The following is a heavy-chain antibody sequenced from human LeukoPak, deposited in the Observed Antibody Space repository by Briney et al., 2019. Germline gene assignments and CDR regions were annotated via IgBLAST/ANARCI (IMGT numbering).Heavy chain of an antibody. CDR2: IKQDGSDK. D-gene: IGHD1-26*01. V-gene: IGHV3-7*01. CDR3: ARINSGSKWNSRGYYYYYMDV. CDR1: GFTFSSYW. J-gene: IGHJ6*03. Sequence: GGSLRLSCAASGFTFSSYWMSWVRQAPGKGLGWVANIKQDGSDKYYVDSVKGRFTTSRDNAKNSLYLQMNSLRAEDTAVYYCARINSGSKWNSRGYYYYYMDVWGKGTTVTVSS.